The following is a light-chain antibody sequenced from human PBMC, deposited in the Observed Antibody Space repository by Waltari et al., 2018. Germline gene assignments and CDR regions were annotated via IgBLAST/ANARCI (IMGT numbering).Light chain of an antibody. CDR3: QQYYITPLS. CDR1: QSLFYSSNNKNY. V-gene: IGKV4-1*01. CDR2: WAS. Sequence: DVVMTQSPDFLAVSLGERATTPCKSSQSLFYSSNNKNYFAWYQQKPGQPPKLLIYWASTRESGVPDRFSGSGSGTDFTLTISSLQAEDVAIYFCQQYYITPLSFGGGTRVEIK. J-gene: IGKJ4*01.